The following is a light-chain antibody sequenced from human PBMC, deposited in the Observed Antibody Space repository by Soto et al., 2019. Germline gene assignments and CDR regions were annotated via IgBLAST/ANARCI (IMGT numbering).Light chain of an antibody. CDR2: EVS. Sequence: QSVLTQPASVSGSPGQSITISCTGTSSDVGGYNYVSWYQQHPGKAPKLMIYEVSNRPSGVSNRFSGSKSGNTASLTISGLQAEDEADYYCSSYTSSSTPHVFGGGTKLTVL. V-gene: IGLV2-14*01. CDR3: SSYTSSSTPHV. J-gene: IGLJ2*01. CDR1: SSDVGGYNY.